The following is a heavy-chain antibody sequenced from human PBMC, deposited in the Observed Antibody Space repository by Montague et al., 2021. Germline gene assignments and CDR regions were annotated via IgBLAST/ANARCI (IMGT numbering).Heavy chain of an antibody. Sequence: SETLSLTCTVSGGSISSSSYYWGWIRQPPGKGLEWFGIIYYSGSTYYNPSLKSRLTISVDTSKNQFSLKLSSVTAADTDVYYGVVTTSLSYHGMDVWGQGTTVTVSS. CDR2: IYYSGST. J-gene: IGHJ6*02. CDR3: VVTTSLSYHGMDV. D-gene: IGHD4-23*01. CDR1: GGSISSSSYY. V-gene: IGHV4-39*01.